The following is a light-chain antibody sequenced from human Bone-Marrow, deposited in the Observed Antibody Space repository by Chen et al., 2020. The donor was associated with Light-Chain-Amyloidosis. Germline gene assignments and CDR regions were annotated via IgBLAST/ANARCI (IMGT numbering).Light chain of an antibody. CDR2: EDD. CDR3: QYYQGSSQGV. J-gene: IGLJ3*02. V-gene: IGLV6-57*01. CDR1: SGSIATNY. Sequence: NFMLTQPHSLSESPGKTVIISCTRSSGSIATNYVQWYQQRPGSSPTTVIYEDDQRPSGVPDRFSGSIDRSSNSASLTISGLKTEDEADYYCQYYQGSSQGVFGGGTKLTGL.